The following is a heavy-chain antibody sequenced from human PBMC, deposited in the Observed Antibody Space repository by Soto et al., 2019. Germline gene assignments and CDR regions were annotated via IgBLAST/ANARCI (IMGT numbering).Heavy chain of an antibody. V-gene: IGHV3-33*01. CDR1: GFTFSSYG. CDR3: ARDLKMEATILLVDY. CDR2: IWYDGSNK. J-gene: IGHJ4*02. D-gene: IGHD5-12*01. Sequence: QVQLVESGGGVVQPGRSLRLSCAASGFTFSSYGMHWVRQAPGKGLEWVAVIWYDGSNKYYADSVKGRFTISRDNSKNTLYLQMNSLRAEDTAVYYCARDLKMEATILLVDYWGQGTLVTVSS.